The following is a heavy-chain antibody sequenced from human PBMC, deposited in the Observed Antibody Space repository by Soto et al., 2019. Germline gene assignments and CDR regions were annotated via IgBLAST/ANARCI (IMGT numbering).Heavy chain of an antibody. CDR3: ARRGYCTDGSCYGLSVDFYC. D-gene: IGHD2-15*01. Sequence: EVQVVESGGGLVQPGGSLRLSCAASGFPFNTYWMSWVRQAAGKGLEWVANINQGGIEKYYVDSVKGRFTISRDDVKNLLYLQMTSLRAEDTAVYYCARRGYCTDGSCYGLSVDFYCWGQGPLVTVSS. CDR2: INQGGIEK. J-gene: IGHJ4*02. V-gene: IGHV3-7*01. CDR1: GFPFNTYW.